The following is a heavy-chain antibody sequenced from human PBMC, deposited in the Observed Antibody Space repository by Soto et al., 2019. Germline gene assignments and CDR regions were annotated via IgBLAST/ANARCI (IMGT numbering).Heavy chain of an antibody. CDR1: GGSVSSGSYY. J-gene: IGHJ4*02. D-gene: IGHD3-10*01. CDR2: IYYSGST. CDR3: ARYSRGYYGSGSQPYYFDY. V-gene: IGHV4-61*01. Sequence: SETLSLTCTVSGGSVSSGSYYWSWIRQPPGKGLEWIGYIYYSGSTNYNPSLKSRVTISVDTSKNQFSLKLSSVTAADTAVYYCARYSRGYYGSGSQPYYFDYWGQGTLVTVSS.